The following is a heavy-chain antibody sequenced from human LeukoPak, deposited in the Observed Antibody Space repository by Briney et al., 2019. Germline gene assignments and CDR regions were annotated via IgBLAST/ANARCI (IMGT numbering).Heavy chain of an antibody. CDR3: ARDYGTMMKNAFDI. J-gene: IGHJ3*02. CDR1: GFTLSSYS. D-gene: IGHD3-22*01. V-gene: IGHV3-21*01. CDR2: ISSSSSYI. Sequence: GGSLRLPCAASGFTLSSYSMNWVRQAPGKGLEWVSSISSSSSYIYYADSVKGRFTISRDNAKNSLYLQMNSLRAEDTAVYYCARDYGTMMKNAFDIWGQGTMVTVSS.